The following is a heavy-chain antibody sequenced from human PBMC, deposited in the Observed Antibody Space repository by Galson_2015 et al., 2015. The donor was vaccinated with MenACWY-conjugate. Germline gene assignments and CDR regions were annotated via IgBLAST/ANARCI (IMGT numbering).Heavy chain of an antibody. CDR2: ISYSGDT. CDR1: GGSLSGYY. Sequence: ETLSLTCTVSGGSLSGYYWSWIRQSPGKGLEWLGYISYSGDTNYNPSLKSRVAISVDTSTNRFSLSLSSVTAADTAMYYCARHLYGGGECYFCYFDYWGQG. D-gene: IGHD2-21*01. CDR3: ARHLYGGGECYFCYFDY. J-gene: IGHJ4*02. V-gene: IGHV4-59*08.